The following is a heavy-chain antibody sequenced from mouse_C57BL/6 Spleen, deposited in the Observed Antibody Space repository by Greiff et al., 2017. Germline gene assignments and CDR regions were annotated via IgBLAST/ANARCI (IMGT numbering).Heavy chain of an antibody. CDR1: GFNIKDYY. CDR2: IDPEDGDT. J-gene: IGHJ4*01. D-gene: IGHD3-2*02. CDR3: TRQLRLRGAMDY. V-gene: IGHV14-1*01. Sequence: EVQLQQSGAELVRPGASVKLSCTASGFNIKDYYMHWVKQRPEQGLEWIGRIDPEDGDTEYAPKFPGKATMTADTSSNTAYLQLSSLTSEDTAVYYCTRQLRLRGAMDYWGQGTSVTVSS.